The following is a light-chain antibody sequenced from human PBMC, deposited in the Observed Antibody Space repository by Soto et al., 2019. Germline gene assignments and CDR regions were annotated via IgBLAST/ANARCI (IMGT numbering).Light chain of an antibody. J-gene: IGKJ5*01. Sequence: ETVLTQSPDTLSLSPGERATLSCRASQTVSNNYLAWYQHKPGQAPRLLIYDASNRAAGIPARFSGSGSGTDFTLTISSLEPEDFAVYYCQQRSNWPTFGQGTRLEIK. CDR3: QQRSNWPT. CDR2: DAS. CDR1: QTVSNNY. V-gene: IGKV3-11*01.